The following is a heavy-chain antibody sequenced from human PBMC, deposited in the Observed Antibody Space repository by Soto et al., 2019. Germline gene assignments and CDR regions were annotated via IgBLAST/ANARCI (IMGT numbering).Heavy chain of an antibody. V-gene: IGHV3-53*01. D-gene: IGHD3-16*01. Sequence: GGSLRLSCAASGFTVSSNYMSWVRQAPGKGLEWVSLIYSDGSTYYADSVKGRFTISRDNSKNTLFLHMNSLRVGDTAVYYCARGGDGYKSWGQGTPVTVSS. CDR2: IYSDGST. J-gene: IGHJ5*02. CDR1: GFTVSSNY. CDR3: ARGGDGYKS.